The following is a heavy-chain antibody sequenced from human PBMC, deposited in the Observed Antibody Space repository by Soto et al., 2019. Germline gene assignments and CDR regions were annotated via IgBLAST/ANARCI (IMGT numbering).Heavy chain of an antibody. CDR1: GFTFSSYA. D-gene: IGHD6-13*01. V-gene: IGHV3-30-3*01. CDR2: ISYDGSNK. Sequence: GSLRLSCAASGFTFSSYAMHWVRQAPGKGLEWVAVISYDGSNKDYADSVKGRFTISRDNAKNTLYLQMNSLRAEDTAVYYCAGQQRRYYYYAMDVWGQGTTVTVSS. CDR3: AGQQRRYYYYAMDV. J-gene: IGHJ6*02.